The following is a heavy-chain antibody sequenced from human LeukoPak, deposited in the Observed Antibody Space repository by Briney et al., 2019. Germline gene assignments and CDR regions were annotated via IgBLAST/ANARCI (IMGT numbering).Heavy chain of an antibody. J-gene: IGHJ5*02. CDR1: GGSISSYY. V-gene: IGHV4-59*01. Sequence: SETLSLTCTVSGGSISSYYWSWIRQPPGKGLEWIGYIYYRGSTNYNPSLKSRVTISVDTSKNQFSLKLSSVTAADTAVYYCARDQASNWFDPWGQGTLVTVSS. CDR3: ARDQASNWFDP. CDR2: IYYRGST.